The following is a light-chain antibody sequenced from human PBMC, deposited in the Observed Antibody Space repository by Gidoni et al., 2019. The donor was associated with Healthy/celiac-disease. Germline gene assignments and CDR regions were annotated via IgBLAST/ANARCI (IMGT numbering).Light chain of an antibody. Sequence: EIVMTQSPDSLVVSLGERATINCKSSQSVLYSSNNKNYLAWYQQKPGPPPKLLIYWASTRESGVPHRFICSGSGTYFTLPISSLQAEDVAVYYCQQYYSTPRTFGQGTKLEIK. CDR1: QSVLYSSNNKNY. V-gene: IGKV4-1*01. CDR2: WAS. CDR3: QQYYSTPRT. J-gene: IGKJ2*01.